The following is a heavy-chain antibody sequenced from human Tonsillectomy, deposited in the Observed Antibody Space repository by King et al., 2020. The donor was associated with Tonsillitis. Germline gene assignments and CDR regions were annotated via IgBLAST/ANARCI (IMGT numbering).Heavy chain of an antibody. J-gene: IGHJ3*02. V-gene: IGHV1-46*03. D-gene: IGHD4-17*01. Sequence: VQLVESGAEVKKPGASVKVSCKASGYTFTSYYMHWVRQAPGQGLEWMGIINPSGGSTSYAQKFQGRVTMTRDTSTSTVYMELSSLRSEDTAVYYCAREIEEDYGDDVGAFDIWGQGTMVTVSS. CDR1: GYTFTSYY. CDR2: INPSGGST. CDR3: AREIEEDYGDDVGAFDI.